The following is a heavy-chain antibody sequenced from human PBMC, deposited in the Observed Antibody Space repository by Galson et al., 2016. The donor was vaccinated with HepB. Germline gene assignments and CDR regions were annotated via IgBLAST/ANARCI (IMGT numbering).Heavy chain of an antibody. V-gene: IGHV3-30*18. Sequence: SLRLSCAVSGFRFSDYALHWVRQAAGKGLECVAVISYDGRDKYYADSVKGRFTISRDNSKNTLDLQMNSLRTEDTALYYSEKDRDWLLYTSDGIDVWGQGKTVTVSS. CDR3: EKDRDWLLYTSDGIDV. CDR1: GFRFSDYA. J-gene: IGHJ3*01. CDR2: ISYDGRDK. D-gene: IGHD3-9*01.